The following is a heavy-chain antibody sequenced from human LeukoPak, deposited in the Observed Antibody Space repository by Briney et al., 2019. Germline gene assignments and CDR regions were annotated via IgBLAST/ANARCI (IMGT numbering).Heavy chain of an antibody. CDR1: GDSISSYY. CDR2: IYDSGST. CDR3: ARQRFFDY. Sequence: SETLSLTCTVSGDSISSYYWSWVRQPPGKGLGWIGYIYDSGSTNYNPSLKGRVTISVDTSKNQFSLKLSSVTAADTAVYYCARQRFFDYWGQGTQVTVSS. J-gene: IGHJ4*02. D-gene: IGHD3-3*01. V-gene: IGHV4-59*08.